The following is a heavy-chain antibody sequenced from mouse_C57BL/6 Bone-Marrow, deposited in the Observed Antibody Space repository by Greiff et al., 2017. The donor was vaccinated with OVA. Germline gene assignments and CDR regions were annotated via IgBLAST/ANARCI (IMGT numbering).Heavy chain of an antibody. D-gene: IGHD2-3*01. J-gene: IGHJ2*01. V-gene: IGHV1-82*01. CDR2: IYPGDGDT. CDR1: GYAFSSSW. Sequence: QVQLQQSGPELVKPGASVKISCKASGYAFSSSWMNWVKQRPGQGLEWIGRIYPGDGDTNYNGKLKGKATLTEDKSSSTAYMQLSSLTSEDSAVYFCARHEDGYYASYFYYWGQGTTLTVSS. CDR3: ARHEDGYYASYFYY.